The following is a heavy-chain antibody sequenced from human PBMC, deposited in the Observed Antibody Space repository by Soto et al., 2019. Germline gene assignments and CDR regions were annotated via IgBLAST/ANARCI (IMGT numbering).Heavy chain of an antibody. CDR1: GFTFNSYY. CDR3: AGERGGHTTSAFDI. D-gene: IGHD1-26*01. V-gene: IGHV3-7*04. CDR2: IRQDGSDK. J-gene: IGHJ3*02. Sequence: EVQLVESGGGLVQPGGSLRLSCAASGFTFNSYYMTWVRQAPGKGLEWVANIRQDGSDKYYVGSVKGRFTISRDNAKKSLYLQMNSLRAEDTAVYYCAGERGGHTTSAFDIWGQGTMVTVSS.